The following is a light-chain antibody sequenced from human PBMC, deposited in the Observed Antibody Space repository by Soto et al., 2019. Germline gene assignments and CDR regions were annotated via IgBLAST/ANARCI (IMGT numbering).Light chain of an antibody. CDR2: AAS. CDR3: QQRKSYPIT. CDR1: QDINTY. Sequence: DIQLTQSPSFLFASLGDRVTITCRASQDINTYLAWYQQKPGKAPKLLIFAASTLQNGVPSRFSGSGSGTEFTVTITSLQPEDFATYYCQQRKSYPITFGQGTRLEIK. V-gene: IGKV1-9*01. J-gene: IGKJ5*01.